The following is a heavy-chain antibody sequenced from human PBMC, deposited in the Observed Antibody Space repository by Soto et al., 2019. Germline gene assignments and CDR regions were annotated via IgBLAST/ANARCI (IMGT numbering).Heavy chain of an antibody. V-gene: IGHV5-51*01. CDR3: ARPSSCWLYDAFDI. Sequence: PGEPLKTSCQGSGYSFTSYWIGWVRPMPGKGLEWMWIIYPGDSDTRYSPSFQGQVTISADKTISTAYLQWSSLKASDTAMYYCARPSSCWLYDAFDIWGQGTMVTVSS. CDR1: GYSFTSYW. CDR2: IYPGDSDT. J-gene: IGHJ3*02. D-gene: IGHD6-19*01.